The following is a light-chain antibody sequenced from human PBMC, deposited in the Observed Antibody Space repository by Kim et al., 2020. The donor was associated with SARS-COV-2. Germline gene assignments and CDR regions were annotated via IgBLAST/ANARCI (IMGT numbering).Light chain of an antibody. CDR3: QAWDSSTAV. CDR1: KLGDKY. CDR2: QDS. Sequence: SYELTQPPSVSVSPGQPASITCSGDKLGDKYACWYQQKPGQSPVLVIYQDSKRPSGIPERFSGSNSWNTATLTISGTQAMDEADYYCQAWDSSTAVFCGGTQLTVL. V-gene: IGLV3-1*01. J-gene: IGLJ3*02.